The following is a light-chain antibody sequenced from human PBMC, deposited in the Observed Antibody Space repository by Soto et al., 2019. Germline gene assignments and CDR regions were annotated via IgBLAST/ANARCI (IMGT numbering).Light chain of an antibody. Sequence: DIQMTQSPSTLSASVGDRVTTSCRASQSINRWLAWYQQKPGKAPKLLIYKASTLESGVPSRFSGGGLGTELSLNITSLQPDDFATYYCQQYSTYPYIFGQGTKV. CDR2: KAS. V-gene: IGKV1-5*03. CDR1: QSINRW. CDR3: QQYSTYPYI. J-gene: IGKJ2*01.